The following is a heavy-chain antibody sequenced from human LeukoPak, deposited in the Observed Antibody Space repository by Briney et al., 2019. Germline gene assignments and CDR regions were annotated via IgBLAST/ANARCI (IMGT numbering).Heavy chain of an antibody. Sequence: SETMTLTCTVSGGSISSSSYYWRWIRQPPGKGLEFIGSIYYSGRTNYNPSLQIRVTISVGTSRTQFSLKLSSVTAADTAVYYCARGSRARQLFPRRDYNYYMVVWGKGATVTVSS. J-gene: IGHJ6*03. V-gene: IGHV4-39*07. CDR3: ARGSRARQLFPRRDYNYYMVV. D-gene: IGHD6-6*01. CDR2: IYYSGRT. CDR1: GGSISSSSYY.